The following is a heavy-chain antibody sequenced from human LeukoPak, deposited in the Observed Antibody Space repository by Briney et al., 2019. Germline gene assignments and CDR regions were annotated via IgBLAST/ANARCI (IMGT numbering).Heavy chain of an antibody. V-gene: IGHV3-23*01. CDR1: GFTFSSYA. J-gene: IGHJ5*02. D-gene: IGHD6-13*01. CDR2: ISGSGGST. CDR3: AKDAPIAAAGTNWFDP. Sequence: PGGSLRLSCAASGFTFSSYAMSWVRQAPGKGLERVSAISGSGGSTYYADSVKGRFTISRDNSKNTLYLQMNSLRAEDTAVYYCAKDAPIAAAGTNWFDPWGQGTLVTVSS.